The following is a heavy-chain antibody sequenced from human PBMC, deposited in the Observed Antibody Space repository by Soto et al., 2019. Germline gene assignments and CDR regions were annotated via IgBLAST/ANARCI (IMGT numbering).Heavy chain of an antibody. D-gene: IGHD2-15*01. J-gene: IGHJ6*02. Sequence: GGSLRLSCAASGFTFSSYWMSWVRQAPGKGLEWVANIKQDGSEKYYVDSVKGRFTISRDNAKNSLYLQMNSLRAEDTAVYYCARDEVVAATSGMDVWGQGTTVTVSS. CDR3: ARDEVVAATSGMDV. CDR2: IKQDGSEK. V-gene: IGHV3-7*01. CDR1: GFTFSSYW.